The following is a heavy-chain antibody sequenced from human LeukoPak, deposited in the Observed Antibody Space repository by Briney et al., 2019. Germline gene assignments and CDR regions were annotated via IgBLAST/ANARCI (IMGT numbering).Heavy chain of an antibody. Sequence: PSETLSLTCTVSGGSISSGSYCWSWIRQPAGKGLEWIGHIHTSGNTNYNPSLKSRVTISVDTSKNHFSLKLSSVTAADTAVYYCAREAGLIYNYYMDVWGKGTTVTVSS. CDR1: GGSISSGSYC. CDR2: IHTSGNT. D-gene: IGHD2-8*01. V-gene: IGHV4-61*09. CDR3: AREAGLIYNYYMDV. J-gene: IGHJ6*03.